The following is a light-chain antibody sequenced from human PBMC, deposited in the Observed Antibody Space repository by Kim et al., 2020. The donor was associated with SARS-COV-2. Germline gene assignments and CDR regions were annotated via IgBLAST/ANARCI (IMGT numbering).Light chain of an antibody. CDR2: SNG. Sequence: VPRSCLGSTSNTGAGYDVHWYQHLPTTAPKLLIYSNGNRPSGVPDRFSGSKSGTSASLAITGLQAEDEADYYCQSYDSSLSGYVFGSGTKVTVL. CDR1: TSNTGAGYD. V-gene: IGLV1-40*01. J-gene: IGLJ1*01. CDR3: QSYDSSLSGYV.